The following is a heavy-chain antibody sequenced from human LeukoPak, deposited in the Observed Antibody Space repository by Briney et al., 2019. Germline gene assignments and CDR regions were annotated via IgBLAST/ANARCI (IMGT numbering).Heavy chain of an antibody. D-gene: IGHD6-19*01. CDR1: GGSFSGYY. Sequence: SETLSLTCAVYGGSFSGYYWNWIRQPPGKGLEWIGEINHSGSTNYNPSLKSRVTMSADTSKNQFSLKLSSVTAADTAVYYCARWEWLEYFQHWGQGTLVTVSS. V-gene: IGHV4-34*01. CDR2: INHSGST. J-gene: IGHJ1*01. CDR3: ARWEWLEYFQH.